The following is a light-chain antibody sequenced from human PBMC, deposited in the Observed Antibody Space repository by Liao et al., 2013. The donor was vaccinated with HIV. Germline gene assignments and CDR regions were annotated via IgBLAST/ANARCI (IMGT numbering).Light chain of an antibody. CDR3: QAWDSSTGDVA. CDR1: NLGDKH. Sequence: SYDLTQPPSVSVSPGQTATISCSGQNLGDKHASWYQQKPGQSPVLVIYQDVKRPSGIPERFSGSNSGDTATLTISGTQPVDEAEYFCQAWDSSTGDVAFGGGTKLTVL. CDR2: QDV. J-gene: IGLJ2*01. V-gene: IGLV3-1*01.